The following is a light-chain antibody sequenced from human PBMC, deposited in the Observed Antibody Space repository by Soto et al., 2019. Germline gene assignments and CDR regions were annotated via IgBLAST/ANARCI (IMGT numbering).Light chain of an antibody. CDR3: QQSHFYWT. CDR2: KAS. V-gene: IGKV1-5*03. J-gene: IGKJ1*01. CDR1: QTIGDW. Sequence: DIQMTQSPSTLPASVGDRVTITCRASQTIGDWLAWYQQKPGKVPKLLIYKASTLEGGVPSRFSGSGSGTEFTLTISSLQPDDFATYYRQQSHFYWTFGQGTKVEIK.